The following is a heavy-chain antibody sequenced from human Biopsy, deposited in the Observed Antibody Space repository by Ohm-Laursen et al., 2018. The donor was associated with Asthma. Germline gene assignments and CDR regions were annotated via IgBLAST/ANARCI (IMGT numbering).Heavy chain of an antibody. D-gene: IGHD5-24*01. CDR2: ISPFTGDT. V-gene: IGHV1-18*04. CDR3: ARHPYNFGGFDY. J-gene: IGHJ4*02. CDR1: GYTFRSYG. Sequence: SVKVSCKASGYTFRSYGVSWVRQAPGQGLEWMGWISPFTGDTHFGQKFQGRVAMTTDTSTDTAYMELRSLRSDDTAVYYCARHPYNFGGFDYWGQGSLVLVSS.